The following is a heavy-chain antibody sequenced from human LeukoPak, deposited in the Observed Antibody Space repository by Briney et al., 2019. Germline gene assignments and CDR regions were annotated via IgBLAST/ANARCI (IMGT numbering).Heavy chain of an antibody. CDR3: SKDSHA. CDR2: IYPSGTP. J-gene: IGHJ5*02. Sequence: SQTLSLTCTVSSGSIKRASSFWSYARQPPGKSLESIGYIYPSGTPYYEPPLKSQLTISVDTSNNQFSLSLDSVTAAHTAVYFCSKDSHAWGQGTLVIVSS. CDR1: SGSIKRASSF. D-gene: IGHD2-21*01. V-gene: IGHV4-30-4*08.